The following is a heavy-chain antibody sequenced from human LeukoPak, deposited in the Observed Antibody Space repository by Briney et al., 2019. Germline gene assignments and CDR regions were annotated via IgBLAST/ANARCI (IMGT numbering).Heavy chain of an antibody. J-gene: IGHJ3*02. Sequence: GGSLRLSCAASGFFFSTYTMDWVRQAPGKGLEWVALILYDGSDKNYADSVKARFTISRDNSKNTVHLQMNSLRPEDTAVYYCVRDGMAGTPNAFDMWGQGTMVTVSS. CDR2: ILYDGSDK. CDR3: VRDGMAGTPNAFDM. CDR1: GFFFSTYT. D-gene: IGHD6-19*01. V-gene: IGHV3-30*04.